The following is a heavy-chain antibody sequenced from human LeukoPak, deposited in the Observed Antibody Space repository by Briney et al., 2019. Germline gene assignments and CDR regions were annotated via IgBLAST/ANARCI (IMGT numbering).Heavy chain of an antibody. Sequence: GESLKISCKGSGYSFTSYWIGWVRQMPGKGLEWMGIIYPGDSDTRYSPSFQGQVTISADKSISTAYLQWSSLKASDTAMYYCARLADDYVWGSHRTVGYFDYWGQGTLVTVSS. J-gene: IGHJ4*02. CDR2: IYPGDSDT. CDR3: ARLADDYVWGSHRTVGYFDY. CDR1: GYSFTSYW. D-gene: IGHD3-16*02. V-gene: IGHV5-51*01.